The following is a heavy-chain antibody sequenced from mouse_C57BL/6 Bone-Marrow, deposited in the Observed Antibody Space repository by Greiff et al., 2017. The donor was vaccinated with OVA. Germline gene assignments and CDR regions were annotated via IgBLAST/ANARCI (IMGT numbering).Heavy chain of an antibody. D-gene: IGHD2-3*01. CDR2: IYPRSGNT. CDR3: ARGGVYDGYYVLYFDV. Sequence: QVQLKESGAELARPGASVKLSCKASGYTFTSYGISWVKQRTGQGLEWIGEIYPRSGNTYYNEKFKGKATLTADKSSSTAYMELRSLTSEDSAVYFCARGGVYDGYYVLYFDVWGTGTTVTVSS. V-gene: IGHV1-81*01. CDR1: GYTFTSYG. J-gene: IGHJ1*03.